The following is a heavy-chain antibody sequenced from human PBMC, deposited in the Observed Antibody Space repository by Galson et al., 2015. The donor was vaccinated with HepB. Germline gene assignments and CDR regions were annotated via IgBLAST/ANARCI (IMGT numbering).Heavy chain of an antibody. J-gene: IGHJ6*02. V-gene: IGHV3-30*04. Sequence: SLRLSCAASGFTFSSYAMHWVRQAPGKGLEWVAVISYDGSNKYYADSVKGRFTISRDNSKNTLYLQMNSLRAEDTAVYYCASRVGCGGDCYSSHYYYGMDVWGQGTTVTVSS. CDR1: GFTFSSYA. CDR3: ASRVGCGGDCYSSHYYYGMDV. D-gene: IGHD2-21*02. CDR2: ISYDGSNK.